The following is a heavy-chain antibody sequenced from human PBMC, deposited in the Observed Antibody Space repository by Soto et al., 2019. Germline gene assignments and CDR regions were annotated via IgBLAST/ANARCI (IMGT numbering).Heavy chain of an antibody. CDR3: ARDSRQLTQGWFDP. CDR1: GGSISSGGYS. Sequence: SETLSLTCAVSGGSISSGGYSWSWIRQPPGKGLEWIGYIYHSGSTYYNPSLKSRVTISVDRSKNQFSLKLSSVTAADTAVYYCARDSRQLTQGWFDPWGQGTLVTVSS. D-gene: IGHD6-13*01. J-gene: IGHJ5*02. CDR2: IYHSGST. V-gene: IGHV4-30-2*01.